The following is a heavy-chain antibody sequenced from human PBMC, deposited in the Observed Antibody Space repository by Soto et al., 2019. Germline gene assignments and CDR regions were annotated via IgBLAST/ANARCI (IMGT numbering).Heavy chain of an antibody. V-gene: IGHV6-1*01. CDR2: TYYRSKWNS. Sequence: QVQLHQSGPGLVKPSQTLSLTCAISGDSVSRTSVAWNWIRQSPSRGLEWLGRTYYRSKWNSDYAVSVRGRITINPDTPKSQVSLQLNSVTPEDTAVYYCVRGQFSAFDCWGQGTLVTVSS. CDR1: GDSVSRTSVA. J-gene: IGHJ4*02. CDR3: VRGQFSAFDC.